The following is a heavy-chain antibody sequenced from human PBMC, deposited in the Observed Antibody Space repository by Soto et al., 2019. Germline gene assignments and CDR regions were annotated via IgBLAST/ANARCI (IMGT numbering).Heavy chain of an antibody. CDR2: IIPILGIA. J-gene: IGHJ4*02. CDR3: ARGGYCSGGSCSTFDY. Sequence: SVKVSCKASGGTFSSYTISWVRQAPGQGLEWMGRIIPILGIANYAQKFQGRVTVTADKSTSTAYMELGSLRSEDTAVYYCARGGYCSGGSCSTFDYWGQGTLVTVSS. V-gene: IGHV1-69*02. CDR1: GGTFSSYT. D-gene: IGHD2-15*01.